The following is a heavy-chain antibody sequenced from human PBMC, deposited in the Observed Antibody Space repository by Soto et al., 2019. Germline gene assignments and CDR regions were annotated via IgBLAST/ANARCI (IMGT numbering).Heavy chain of an antibody. Sequence: SETLSLTCAVYGGSFSGYYWSWIRQPPGKGLEWIGEINHSGSTNYNPSLKSRVTISVDTSKNQFSLKLSSVTAADTAVFYFARGGINLTFFGVVNPSPTYYYSYSMDVWGKGTRVTVS. CDR1: GGSFSGYY. V-gene: IGHV4-34*01. D-gene: IGHD3-3*01. CDR2: INHSGST. CDR3: ARGGINLTFFGVVNPSPTYYYSYSMDV. J-gene: IGHJ6*03.